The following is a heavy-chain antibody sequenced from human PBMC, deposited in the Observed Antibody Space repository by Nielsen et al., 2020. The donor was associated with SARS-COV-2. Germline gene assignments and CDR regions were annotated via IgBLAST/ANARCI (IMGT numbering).Heavy chain of an antibody. CDR1: GFIVSSKY. Sequence: GESLKISCAASGFIVSSKYMNWVRQAQGKGLEWVSVFYSGGTTLYADSVKGRFIISRDNSRNTLYLQMNSLRVEDTAMYYCAREGDTYGVRNFDYWGQGIMVTVSS. CDR2: FYSGGTT. V-gene: IGHV3-53*01. CDR3: AREGDTYGVRNFDY. D-gene: IGHD5-18*01. J-gene: IGHJ4*02.